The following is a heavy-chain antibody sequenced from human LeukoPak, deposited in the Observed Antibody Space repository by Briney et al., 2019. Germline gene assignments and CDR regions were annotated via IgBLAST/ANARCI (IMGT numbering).Heavy chain of an antibody. Sequence: ASVKVSCKVSGYTLTELSMHWVRQAPGKGLEWMGGFDPEDGETIYAQKFQGRVTMTEDTSTDTAYMELSSLRPEDTAVYYCATGDSSSWYATFDYWGQGTLVTVSS. V-gene: IGHV1-24*01. J-gene: IGHJ4*02. CDR3: ATGDSSSWYATFDY. CDR2: FDPEDGET. CDR1: GYTLTELS. D-gene: IGHD6-13*01.